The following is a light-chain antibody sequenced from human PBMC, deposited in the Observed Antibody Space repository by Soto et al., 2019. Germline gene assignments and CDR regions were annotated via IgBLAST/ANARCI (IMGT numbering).Light chain of an antibody. CDR2: KAS. CDR1: QSISWW. J-gene: IGKJ2*03. V-gene: IGKV1-5*03. Sequence: DIQMTQSPSTLSASVGDRVTITCRASQSISWWLAWYQLKPGKAPKLLIYKASSLQSGVPSRFSGSGSGTEFTLTINSLQPDDFATYYCHQYNHWYSFGQGTKLEIK. CDR3: HQYNHWYS.